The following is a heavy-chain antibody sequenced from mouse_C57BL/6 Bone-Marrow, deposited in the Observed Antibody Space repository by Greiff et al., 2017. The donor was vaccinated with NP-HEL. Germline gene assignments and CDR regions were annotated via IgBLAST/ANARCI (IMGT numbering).Heavy chain of an antibody. CDR2: ISSGGDYI. V-gene: IGHV5-9-1*02. CDR3: TREGRYRFAY. D-gene: IGHD1-1*01. CDR1: GFTFSSYA. Sequence: EVNVVESGEGLVKPGGSLKLSCAASGFTFSSYAMSWVRQTPEKRLEWVAYISSGGDYIYYADTVKGRFTISRDNARNTLYLQMSSLKSEDTAMYYCTREGRYRFAYWGQGTLVTVSA. J-gene: IGHJ3*01.